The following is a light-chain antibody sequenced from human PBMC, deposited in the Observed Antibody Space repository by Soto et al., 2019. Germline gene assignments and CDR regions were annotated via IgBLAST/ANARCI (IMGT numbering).Light chain of an antibody. V-gene: IGKV1-5*01. CDR2: AAS. J-gene: IGKJ5*01. CDR3: LQHNSYPRT. Sequence: DIQMTPSPSAPSASVGGRATITCRATQSISSWLAWYQQKPGKAPKRLIYAASSLQSGVPSRFSGSGSGTEFTLTISSLQPEDFATYYCLQHNSYPRTFGQGTRLEIK. CDR1: QSISSW.